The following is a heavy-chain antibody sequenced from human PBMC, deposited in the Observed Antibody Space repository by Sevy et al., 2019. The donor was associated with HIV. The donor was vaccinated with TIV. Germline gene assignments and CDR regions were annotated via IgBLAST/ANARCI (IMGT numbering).Heavy chain of an antibody. Sequence: GGSLRLSCAASGFTFSDYYMSWIRQAPGKGLEWISYISGSDGTIYYADSVKGRFTISRDNAKNSLHLQMNSLRAEDTAVYYCARDNVKDGDLGDYYYYAMDVWGQGTTVTVSS. V-gene: IGHV3-11*01. CDR3: ARDNVKDGDLGDYYYYAMDV. J-gene: IGHJ6*02. D-gene: IGHD4-17*01. CDR1: GFTFSDYY. CDR2: ISGSDGTI.